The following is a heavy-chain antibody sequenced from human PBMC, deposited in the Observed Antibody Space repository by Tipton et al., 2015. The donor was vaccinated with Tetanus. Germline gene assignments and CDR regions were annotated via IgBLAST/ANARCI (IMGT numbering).Heavy chain of an antibody. CDR2: IYTSGST. V-gene: IGHV4-4*07. Sequence: TLSLTCTVSGGSISSYYWSWIRQPAGKGLEWIGHIYTSGSTNYNPSLKSRVTMSVDTTKNQFSLKLSSVTAADTAVYYCARSLGSGRYFDYWGQGTLVTVSS. CDR3: ARSLGSGRYFDY. J-gene: IGHJ4*02. CDR1: GGSISSYY. D-gene: IGHD6-19*01.